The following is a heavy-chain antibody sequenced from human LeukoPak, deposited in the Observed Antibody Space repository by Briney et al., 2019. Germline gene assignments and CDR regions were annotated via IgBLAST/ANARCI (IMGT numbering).Heavy chain of an antibody. V-gene: IGHV3-23*01. D-gene: IGHD3-22*01. CDR1: GFTFSSYA. J-gene: IGHJ3*02. Sequence: GGSLGLSCAASGFTFSSYAMSWVRQAPGKGLEWVSAISGSGGSTYYADSVKGRFTISRDNSKSTLYLQMNSLRAEDTAVYYCAKPYYYDSSGYYVDAFDIWGQGTMVTVSS. CDR2: ISGSGGST. CDR3: AKPYYYDSSGYYVDAFDI.